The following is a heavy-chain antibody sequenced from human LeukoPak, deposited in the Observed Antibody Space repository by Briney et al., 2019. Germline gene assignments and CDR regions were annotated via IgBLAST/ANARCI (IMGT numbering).Heavy chain of an antibody. CDR1: GGSISSGGYS. CDR2: IYHSGST. CDR3: ARVGLTDEDP. V-gene: IGHV4-30-2*01. J-gene: IGHJ5*02. Sequence: SETLSLSCAVSGGSISSGGYSWSWIRQPPGKGLEWIGYIYHSGSTYYNPSLKSRVTISVDRSKNQFSLKLSSVTAADTAVYYCARVGLTDEDPWGQGTLVTVSS.